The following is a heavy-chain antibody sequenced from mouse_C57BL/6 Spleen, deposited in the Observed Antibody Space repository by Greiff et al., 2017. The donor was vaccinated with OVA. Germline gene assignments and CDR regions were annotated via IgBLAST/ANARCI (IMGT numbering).Heavy chain of an antibody. J-gene: IGHJ1*03. V-gene: IGHV1-82*01. CDR2: IYPGDGDT. CDR3: ARGGYFDV. CDR1: GYAFSSSW. Sequence: VQLQQSGPELVKPGASVKISCKASGYAFSSSWMNWVKQRPGKGLEWIGRIYPGDGDTNYNGKFKGKATLTADKSSSTAYMQLSSRTSEDSAVYFCARGGYFDVGGTGTAVTVSS.